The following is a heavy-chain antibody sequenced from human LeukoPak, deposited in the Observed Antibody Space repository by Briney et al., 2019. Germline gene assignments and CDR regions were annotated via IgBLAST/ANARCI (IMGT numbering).Heavy chain of an antibody. Sequence: PGGSLRLSCAASGFTFSSYAMSWVRQAPGKGLEWVSAISGSGGSTYYADSVKGRFTISRDNSKNTLYLQMNSLRAEDTAVYYCAKDRGVRGVIISVLDYWGQGTLVTVSS. CDR3: AKDRGVRGVIISVLDY. CDR1: GFTFSSYA. CDR2: ISGSGGST. J-gene: IGHJ4*02. D-gene: IGHD3-10*01. V-gene: IGHV3-23*01.